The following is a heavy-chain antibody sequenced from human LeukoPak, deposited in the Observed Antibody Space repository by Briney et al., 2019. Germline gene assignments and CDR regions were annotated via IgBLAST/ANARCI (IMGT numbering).Heavy chain of an antibody. CDR3: AKDIVALRAMVPTTGFDY. Sequence: QPGRSLRLSCAASGFTFDDYAMHWVRQAPGKGLEWVSGISWNSGSIGYADSVKGRFTISRDNAKNSLYLQMNSLRAEDTALYYCAKDIVALRAMVPTTGFDYWGQGTLVTVSS. CDR1: GFTFDDYA. CDR2: ISWNSGSI. V-gene: IGHV3-9*01. J-gene: IGHJ4*02. D-gene: IGHD4/OR15-4a*01.